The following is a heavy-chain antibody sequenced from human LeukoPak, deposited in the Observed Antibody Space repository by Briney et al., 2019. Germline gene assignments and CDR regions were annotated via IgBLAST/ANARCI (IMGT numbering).Heavy chain of an antibody. J-gene: IGHJ3*02. CDR1: GGSISSNY. Sequence: SETLSLTCTVSGGSISSNYWSWIRQPPGKGLEWIGYIYYSGSTNYNPSLKSRVTISVDTSKNQFSLKLSSVTAADTAVYYCARYYYDSSGYRDAFDIWGQGTMVTVSS. CDR3: ARYYYDSSGYRDAFDI. D-gene: IGHD3-22*01. V-gene: IGHV4-59*01. CDR2: IYYSGST.